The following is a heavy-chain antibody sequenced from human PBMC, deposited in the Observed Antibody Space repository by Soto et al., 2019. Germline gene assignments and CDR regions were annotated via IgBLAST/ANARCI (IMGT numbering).Heavy chain of an antibody. J-gene: IGHJ6*02. V-gene: IGHV4-30-4*01. CDR1: GGSISSGDYY. CDR2: IYYSGST. CDR3: AAYDAWGMVYYYGMDV. D-gene: IGHD3-16*01. Sequence: QVQLQESGPGLVKPSQTLSLTCTVSGGSISSGDYYWSWIRQPPGKGLEWIGYIYYSGSTYYNPSLHSRVTIPVDTSKNQFSLKLSSVPAADTAVYYCAAYDAWGMVYYYGMDVWGQGTTVTVSS.